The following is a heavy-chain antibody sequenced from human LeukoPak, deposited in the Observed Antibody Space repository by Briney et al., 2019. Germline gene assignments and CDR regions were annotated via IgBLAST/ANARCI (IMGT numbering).Heavy chain of an antibody. CDR3: ARGPDRFYANDY. V-gene: IGHV3-23*01. D-gene: IGHD2-2*01. CDR1: GFTFSSYA. J-gene: IGHJ4*02. CDR2: ISGSGSST. Sequence: GGSLRLSCAASGFTFSSYAMSWVRQAPGKGLEWVSAISGSGSSTNYADSVKGRFTISRDNAKNSLYLQMNSLRAEDTAVYYCARGPDRFYANDYWGQGTLVTVSS.